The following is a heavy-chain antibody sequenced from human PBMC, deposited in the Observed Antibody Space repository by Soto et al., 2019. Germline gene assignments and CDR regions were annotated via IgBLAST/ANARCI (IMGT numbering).Heavy chain of an antibody. D-gene: IGHD1-26*01. J-gene: IGHJ4*02. CDR3: ASMLKWETIDY. Sequence: QVQLVESGGGVVQPGRSLRLSCAASGFTFSSYAMHWVRQAPGKGLEWVAVISYDGSNKYYADSVKGRFTISRDNSKNTLYLQMNSLRAEDTAVYYCASMLKWETIDYWGQGTLVTVSS. CDR1: GFTFSSYA. V-gene: IGHV3-30-3*01. CDR2: ISYDGSNK.